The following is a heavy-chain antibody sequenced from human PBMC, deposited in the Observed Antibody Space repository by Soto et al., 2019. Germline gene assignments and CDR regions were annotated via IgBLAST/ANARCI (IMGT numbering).Heavy chain of an antibody. CDR2: IYSSGRS. Sequence: PSETLSLTCNVSGDSITTSGYYWDWIRQPPGKGLEWIGSIYSSGRSYYNPSLSSRVTISLDTAKNQIYLKVNSVTAADTAVYFCAASRGYCSTTNCYNSPFDYWGQGTLVTVSS. D-gene: IGHD2-2*02. J-gene: IGHJ4*02. V-gene: IGHV4-39*01. CDR3: AASRGYCSTTNCYNSPFDY. CDR1: GDSITTSGYY.